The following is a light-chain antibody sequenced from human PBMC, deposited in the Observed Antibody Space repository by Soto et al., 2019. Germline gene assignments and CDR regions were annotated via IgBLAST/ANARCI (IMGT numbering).Light chain of an antibody. Sequence: IQMPPSQSSLFASVGDRFTITCQATQDINIYLNWYQQKPGKAPNLLIYDASNLDIGVPSRFSRSGSGTHFTFTISSLQTEDIGTYYCQQYDILPITSGRGTRPAIK. CDR3: QQYDILPIT. CDR2: DAS. CDR1: QDINIY. J-gene: IGKJ5*01. V-gene: IGKV1-33*01.